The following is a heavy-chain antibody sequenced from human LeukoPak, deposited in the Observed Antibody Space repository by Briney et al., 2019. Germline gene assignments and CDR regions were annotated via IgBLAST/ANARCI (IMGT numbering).Heavy chain of an antibody. J-gene: IGHJ4*02. CDR2: ISAYNGNT. CDR1: GYTFTSYG. CDR3: ARADSGHDLMALGTFDY. V-gene: IGHV1-18*01. Sequence: ASVKVSCKASGYTFTSYGISWVRQAPGQGLEWMGWISAYNGNTNYAQKLQGRVTMTTDTSTSTAYMELRSLRSDDTAVYYCARADSGHDLMALGTFDYWGQGTLVTVSS. D-gene: IGHD5-12*01.